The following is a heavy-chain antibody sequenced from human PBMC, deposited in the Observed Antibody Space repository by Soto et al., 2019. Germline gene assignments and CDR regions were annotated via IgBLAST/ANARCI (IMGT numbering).Heavy chain of an antibody. J-gene: IGHJ6*02. V-gene: IGHV4-39*01. CDR2: IFYSGLT. Sequence: PSETLSLTCSVSGYSVSSSDYYWPWIRQTPGKGLEWIGSIFYSGLTYYNPSLKSRVTLSVDTSKNQFSVRLDSVTAADTAVYYCAPLSVSLSGPYGIHVWGQGTTVTVSS. CDR3: APLSVSLSGPYGIHV. D-gene: IGHD2-15*01. CDR1: GYSVSSSDYY.